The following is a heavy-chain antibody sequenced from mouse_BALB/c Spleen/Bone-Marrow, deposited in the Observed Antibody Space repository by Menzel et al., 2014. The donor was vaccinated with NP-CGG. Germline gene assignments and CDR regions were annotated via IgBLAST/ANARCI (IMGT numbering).Heavy chain of an antibody. Sequence: QVQLQQSGAELVRPGASGKLSCKASGYTFTSYWINWGKQSPGQGLEGIGNIYPSDSYTNYNQKFKDKATLTVDNSSSTAYMQLSSPTSEDSAVYYCTRDGSPFAYWGQGTLVTVSA. CDR3: TRDGSPFAY. CDR2: IYPSDSYT. CDR1: GYTFTSYW. D-gene: IGHD2-3*01. V-gene: IGHV1-69*02. J-gene: IGHJ3*01.